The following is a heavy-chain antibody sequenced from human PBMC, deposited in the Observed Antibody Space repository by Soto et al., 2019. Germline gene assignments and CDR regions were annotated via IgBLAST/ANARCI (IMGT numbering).Heavy chain of an antibody. J-gene: IGHJ4*02. CDR2: IYYSGST. V-gene: IGHV4-39*02. D-gene: IGHD2-15*01. Sequence: SATLSLPCTVSGGSISSSSYYWAWIRQPPGKGLEWLGLIYYSGSTYYNPSLKSRVTISVDTSKKHFSLKVSSVTAADTAVYFCATSVVAATLLDNWGQGTLVTVYS. CDR3: ATSVVAATLLDN. CDR1: GGSISSSSYY.